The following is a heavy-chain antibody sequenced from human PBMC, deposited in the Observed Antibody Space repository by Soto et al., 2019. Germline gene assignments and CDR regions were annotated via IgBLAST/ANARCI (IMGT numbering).Heavy chain of an antibody. CDR2: IIPMIGTA. D-gene: IGHD1-1*01. CDR1: GGTSYA. Sequence: QVQLVQSGAEVKKPGSSVRVSCKTSGGTSYAVDWVRQAPGQGLEWMGGIIPMIGTANYAQKFQGRLTITADESASAAYMELRSLRSEDTAVYYCASELEGAFDVWGQGTTVTVSS. CDR3: ASELEGAFDV. V-gene: IGHV1-69*01. J-gene: IGHJ3*01.